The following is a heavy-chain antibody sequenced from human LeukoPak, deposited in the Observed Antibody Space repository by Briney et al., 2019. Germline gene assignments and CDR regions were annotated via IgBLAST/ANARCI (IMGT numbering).Heavy chain of an antibody. Sequence: PSETLSLTCTVSGGSISSYYWSWIRQPPGKGLEWIGYIYYSGSTNYNPSLKSRVTISLDTSKNQFSLKLSSVTAADTAVYYCARVSNELGYCGGGTCLGFDYWGQRTLVTVSS. V-gene: IGHV4-59*08. D-gene: IGHD2-15*01. CDR2: IYYSGST. CDR3: ARVSNELGYCGGGTCLGFDY. CDR1: GGSISSYY. J-gene: IGHJ4*02.